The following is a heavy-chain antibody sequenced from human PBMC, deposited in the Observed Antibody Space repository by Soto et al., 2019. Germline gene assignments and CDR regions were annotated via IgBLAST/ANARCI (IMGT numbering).Heavy chain of an antibody. Sequence: QVRLVQSGGGVVQPGGSLRLSCAASGFTFSSSGMFWVRQTPGKGLEWLALIWYDGSNKYYADSVKGRFTISRDNSENTLFLQMDSLTVEDTAIYYCAKDWGTRALPGITRGGHYDSWGQGTLVTVSS. CDR1: GFTFSSSG. V-gene: IGHV3-33*06. CDR2: IWYDGSNK. J-gene: IGHJ4*02. D-gene: IGHD1-7*01. CDR3: AKDWGTRALPGITRGGHYDS.